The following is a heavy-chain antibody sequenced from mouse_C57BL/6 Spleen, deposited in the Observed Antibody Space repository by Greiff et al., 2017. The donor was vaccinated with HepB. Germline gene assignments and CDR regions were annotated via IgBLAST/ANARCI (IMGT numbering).Heavy chain of an antibody. CDR3: ARDRLGFDY. CDR1: GYSITSGYY. D-gene: IGHD1-2*01. V-gene: IGHV3-6*01. CDR2: ISYDGSN. J-gene: IGHJ2*01. Sequence: ESGPGLVKPSQSLSLTCSVSGYSITSGYYWNWIRQGPGNKLEWMGYISYDGSNNYNPSLKNRISITRDTSKNQYFLKLNSVTTEDTATYCCARDRLGFDYWGQGTTLTVSS.